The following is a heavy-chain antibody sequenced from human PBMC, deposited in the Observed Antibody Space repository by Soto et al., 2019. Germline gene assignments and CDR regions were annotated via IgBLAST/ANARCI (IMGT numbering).Heavy chain of an antibody. V-gene: IGHV4-34*01. J-gene: IGHJ3*02. CDR2: INHSGST. Sequence: SETLSLTCAVYGGSFSGYYWSWIRQPPGKGLEWIGEINHSGSTNYNPSLKSRVTISVDTSKNQFSLKLSSVTAADTAVYYCARGSAMVAVAGFRVTFDIWGQGTMVTVSS. D-gene: IGHD6-19*01. CDR3: ARGSAMVAVAGFRVTFDI. CDR1: GGSFSGYY.